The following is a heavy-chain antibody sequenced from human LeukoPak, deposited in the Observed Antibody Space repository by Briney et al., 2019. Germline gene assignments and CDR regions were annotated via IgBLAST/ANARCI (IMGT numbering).Heavy chain of an antibody. Sequence: GGSLRLSCAASGFTFSSYAMRWVRQAPGKGLEWVSVISGSVGSTYYAHTEKGRFTISRDNSKNTLYLQKNSLRAEETAVCYCAKVSPPYDSSGYGPYYFDYWGQGTLVTVSS. J-gene: IGHJ4*02. CDR3: AKVSPPYDSSGYGPYYFDY. D-gene: IGHD3-22*01. V-gene: IGHV3-23*01. CDR2: ISGSVGST. CDR1: GFTFSSYA.